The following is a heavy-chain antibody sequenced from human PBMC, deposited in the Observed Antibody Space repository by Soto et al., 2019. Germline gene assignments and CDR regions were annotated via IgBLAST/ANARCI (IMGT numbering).Heavy chain of an antibody. CDR2: ISGSGGST. Sequence: GGSLRLSCAASGFTFSSYAMSWVRQAPGKGLEWVSAISGSGGSTYYADSVKGRFTISRDNSKNTLYLQMNSLRAEDTAVYYCAMSGYYEYFNRGHYYYGMDVWGQGTTVTVSS. CDR1: GFTFSSYA. J-gene: IGHJ6*02. CDR3: AMSGYYEYFNRGHYYYGMDV. V-gene: IGHV3-23*01. D-gene: IGHD3-3*01.